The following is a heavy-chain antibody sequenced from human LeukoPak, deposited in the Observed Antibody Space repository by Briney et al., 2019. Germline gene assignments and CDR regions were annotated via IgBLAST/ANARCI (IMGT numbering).Heavy chain of an antibody. J-gene: IGHJ5*02. V-gene: IGHV4-59*01. CDR3: ARGPDIVGAS. Sequence: SETLSLTCTVSGVSISRYYWSWIRQPPGKGLEWIGYIYHSGSTNYNPSLKSRATISVDTSKNQFSLKLSSVTAADTAVYYCARGPDIVGASWGQGTLVTVSS. CDR1: GVSISRYY. CDR2: IYHSGST. D-gene: IGHD1-26*01.